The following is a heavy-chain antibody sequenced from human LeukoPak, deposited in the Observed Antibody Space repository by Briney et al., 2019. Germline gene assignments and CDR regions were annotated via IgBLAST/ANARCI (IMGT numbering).Heavy chain of an antibody. J-gene: IGHJ4*02. CDR1: GFTFSSYW. Sequence: GRSLRLSCAASGFTFSSYWMSWVRQAPGKGLEWVANIKQDGSEKYYVDSVKGRFTISRDNAKNSLYLQMNSLRAEDTAVYYCARGFRGWYAEGFDYWGQGTLVTVSS. CDR3: ARGFRGWYAEGFDY. V-gene: IGHV3-7*01. D-gene: IGHD6-19*01. CDR2: IKQDGSEK.